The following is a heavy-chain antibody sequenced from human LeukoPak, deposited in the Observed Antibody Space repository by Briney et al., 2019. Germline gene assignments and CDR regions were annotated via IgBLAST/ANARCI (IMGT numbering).Heavy chain of an antibody. V-gene: IGHV3-15*01. CDR1: GITLSDFW. D-gene: IGHD5-24*01. Sequence: GGSLRLSCAASGITLSDFWFSWVRQAPGKGLEWVARIKAKIHGETIDCAAPVRGRFIISRDDSGNTVYLQMNSLKFEDTAMYYCTRRSTIWGRGTRVTVSS. J-gene: IGHJ4*02. CDR2: IKAKIHGETI. CDR3: TRRSTI.